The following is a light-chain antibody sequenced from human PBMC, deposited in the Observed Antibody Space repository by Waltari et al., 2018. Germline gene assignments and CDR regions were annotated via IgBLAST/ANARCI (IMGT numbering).Light chain of an antibody. J-gene: IGLJ1*01. CDR1: SSDVGSSNL. CDR2: EVT. CDR3: CSHAGSSIYV. V-gene: IGLV2-23*02. Sequence: QSALTQPASVSGSPGQSITISCTGTSSDVGSSNLFSWYQQHPGKAPKLMIYEVTERPSGVSNRFSGSKSDNTASLTISGLQAEDEADYYCCSHAGSSIYVFGTGTKVTIL.